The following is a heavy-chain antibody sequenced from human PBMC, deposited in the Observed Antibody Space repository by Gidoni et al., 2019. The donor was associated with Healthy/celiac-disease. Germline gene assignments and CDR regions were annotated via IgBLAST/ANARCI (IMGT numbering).Heavy chain of an antibody. CDR1: GGSFSGYY. J-gene: IGHJ4*02. Sequence: QVQLQQWGAGLLKPSETLSLTCAVHGGSFSGYYWSWIRQPPGKGLAWIGEINHSGSTNYNPSLKSRVTISVDTSKNQFSLKLSSVTAADTAVYYCARRSGYYLFDYWGQGTLVTVSS. D-gene: IGHD3-22*01. V-gene: IGHV4-34*01. CDR2: INHSGST. CDR3: ARRSGYYLFDY.